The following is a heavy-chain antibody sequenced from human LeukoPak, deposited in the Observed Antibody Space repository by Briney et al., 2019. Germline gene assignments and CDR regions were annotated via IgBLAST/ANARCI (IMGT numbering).Heavy chain of an antibody. D-gene: IGHD3-9*01. J-gene: IGHJ3*02. V-gene: IGHV1-18*01. CDR3: ANFDWSNGAFDI. CDR2: ISAYNGNT. Sequence: ASVKVSCKASGYTFTSYGISWVRQAPGQGLEWMGWISAYNGNTNYAQKLQGRVTMTTDTSTSTAYMELRSLRSDDTAVYYCANFDWSNGAFDIWGQGTMVTVSS. CDR1: GYTFTSYG.